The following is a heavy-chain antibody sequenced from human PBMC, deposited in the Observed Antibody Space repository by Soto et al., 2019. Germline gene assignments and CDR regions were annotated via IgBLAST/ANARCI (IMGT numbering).Heavy chain of an antibody. V-gene: IGHV1-2*02. Sequence: ASVKVSCKASGYTFTDYYLHWVRQAPGQGLEWMGWINPNSGGTNYAQKFQGRVTMTRDTAISTAYMDLSRLTSDDTAVYSCARDRSYSGYNFHALDIWGQGTMVTVSS. CDR1: GYTFTDYY. D-gene: IGHD5-12*01. J-gene: IGHJ3*02. CDR2: INPNSGGT. CDR3: ARDRSYSGYNFHALDI.